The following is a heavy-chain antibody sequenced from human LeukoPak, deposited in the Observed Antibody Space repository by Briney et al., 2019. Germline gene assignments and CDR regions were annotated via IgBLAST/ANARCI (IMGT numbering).Heavy chain of an antibody. Sequence: ASVKVSCKASGGTFSSYAISWVRQAPGQGLEWMRRIIPIIGTANYAQKFQGRVTITTDESTSTAYVELSSLRSEDTAVYYCARDKQLWYFDYWGQGTLVSVCS. CDR3: ARDKQLWYFDY. D-gene: IGHD5-18*01. CDR2: IIPIIGTA. J-gene: IGHJ4*02. V-gene: IGHV1-69*05. CDR1: GGTFSSYA.